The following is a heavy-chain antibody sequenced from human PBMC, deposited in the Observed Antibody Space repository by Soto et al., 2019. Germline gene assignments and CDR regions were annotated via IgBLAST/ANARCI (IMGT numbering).Heavy chain of an antibody. CDR1: GFTFSSYS. CDR2: ISSSSSYI. Sequence: GGSLRLSCAASGFTFSSYSMNWVRQAPGKGLEWVSSISSSSSYIYYADSVKGRFTISRDNAKNSLYLQMNSLRAEDTAVYYCARDERRYSSGWYKDYWGQGTLVTVSS. D-gene: IGHD6-19*01. CDR3: ARDERRYSSGWYKDY. V-gene: IGHV3-21*01. J-gene: IGHJ4*02.